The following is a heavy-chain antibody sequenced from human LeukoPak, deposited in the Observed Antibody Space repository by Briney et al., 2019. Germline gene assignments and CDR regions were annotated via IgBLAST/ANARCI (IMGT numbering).Heavy chain of an antibody. CDR3: ARDQAGGSCFDY. Sequence: GGSLRLSCAASGFTFSSYSMNWVRQAPGKGLEWVSSISSSSSYIYYADSVKGRFTISRDNAKNSLYLQMNSLRAGDTAVYYCARDQAGGSCFDYWGQGTLVTVSS. CDR2: ISSSSSYI. CDR1: GFTFSSYS. J-gene: IGHJ4*02. V-gene: IGHV3-21*01. D-gene: IGHD2-15*01.